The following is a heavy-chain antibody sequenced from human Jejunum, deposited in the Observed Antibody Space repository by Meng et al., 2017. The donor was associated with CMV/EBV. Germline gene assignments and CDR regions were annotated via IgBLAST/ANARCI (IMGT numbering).Heavy chain of an antibody. J-gene: IGHJ4*02. CDR1: GFTFSSYE. Sequence: SCLASGFTFSSYEMTWVRQAPGKGLEWVSYISSGSAIIYYADSVKGRFTISRDNAKSSLYLQMNSLRAEDTALYYCARAGWAAIGYWGQGTVVTVSS. CDR3: ARAGWAAIGY. D-gene: IGHD2-2*01. CDR2: ISSGSAII. V-gene: IGHV3-48*03.